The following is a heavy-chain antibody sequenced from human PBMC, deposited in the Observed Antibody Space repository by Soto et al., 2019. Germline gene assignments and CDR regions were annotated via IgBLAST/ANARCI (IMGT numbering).Heavy chain of an antibody. V-gene: IGHV1-18*01. D-gene: IGHD3-22*01. J-gene: IGHJ4*02. Sequence: ASLKVSCKASGYTFTIYGISWVRQAPGQGLEWMGWITAYNGNTNYAQKLQGRVTMTTDTSTNTAYMELRSLRSDDTAVYYCARENYYSSGYCRKDYWGQGTLVTVSS. CDR2: ITAYNGNT. CDR1: GYTFTIYG. CDR3: ARENYYSSGYCRKDY.